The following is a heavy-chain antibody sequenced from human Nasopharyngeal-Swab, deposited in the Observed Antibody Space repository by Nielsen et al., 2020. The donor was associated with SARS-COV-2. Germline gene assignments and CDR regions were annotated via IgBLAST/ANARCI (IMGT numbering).Heavy chain of an antibody. D-gene: IGHD3-22*01. Sequence: WIRQPPGRGLEWIGSIYYSGSTNYNPSLKGRVTISVDTSKNQFSLKLSSVTAADTAVYYCARERGGPRDDSSGYLYYFDYWGQGTLVTVSS. V-gene: IGHV4-39*07. CDR2: IYYSGST. J-gene: IGHJ4*02. CDR3: ARERGGPRDDSSGYLYYFDY.